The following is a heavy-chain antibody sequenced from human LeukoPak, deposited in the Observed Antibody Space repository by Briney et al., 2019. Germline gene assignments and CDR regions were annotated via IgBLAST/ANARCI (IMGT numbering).Heavy chain of an antibody. CDR1: GGSISSYY. V-gene: IGHV4-59*01. Sequence: SETLSLTCTVSGGSISSYYWSWIRQPPGKGLEWIGYIYYSGSTNYNPSLKSRVTISVDTSKNQFSLKLSSVTAADTAVYYCARDRESDYMNVWGKGTTVTVSS. CDR2: IYYSGST. J-gene: IGHJ6*03. CDR3: ARDRESDYMNV.